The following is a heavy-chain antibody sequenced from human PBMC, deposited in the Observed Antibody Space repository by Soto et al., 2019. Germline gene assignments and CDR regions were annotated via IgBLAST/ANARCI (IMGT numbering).Heavy chain of an antibody. CDR3: ASSYYDSSGYYSPVGY. V-gene: IGHV3-66*01. D-gene: IGHD3-22*01. J-gene: IGHJ4*02. Sequence: GGSLRLSCAASGFTVSSNHMSWVRQAPGKGLEWVSVIYSGGSTYYADSVKGRFTISRDNSKNTLYLQMNSLRAEDTAVYYCASSYYDSSGYYSPVGYWGQGTLVTVSS. CDR1: GFTVSSNH. CDR2: IYSGGST.